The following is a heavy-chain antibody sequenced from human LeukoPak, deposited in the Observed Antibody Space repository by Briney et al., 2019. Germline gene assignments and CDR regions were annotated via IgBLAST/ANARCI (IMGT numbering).Heavy chain of an antibody. D-gene: IGHD2-21*02. J-gene: IGHJ4*02. CDR2: IKQDGSDK. CDR3: ATYHNTLTAKRSYY. Sequence: TGGSLRLSCAASGITFSNYWMKWVRQAPGKGLEWLATIKQDGSDKFYVDSVKGRFTISRDNAGNSLYLQMNSLRAEDTAVYYCATYHNTLTAKRSYYWGQGTLVTVSS. V-gene: IGHV3-7*03. CDR1: GITFSNYW.